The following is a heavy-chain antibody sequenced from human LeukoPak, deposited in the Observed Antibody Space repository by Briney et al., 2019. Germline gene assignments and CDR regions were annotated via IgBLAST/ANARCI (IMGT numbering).Heavy chain of an antibody. CDR2: IRSKANSYAT. D-gene: IGHD1-26*01. Sequence: GGSLRLSCAASGFTFSGSAMHWVRQASGKGLEWVGRIRSKANSYATAYAASVKGRFTISRDDSKNTAYLQMNSLKTEDTAVYYCTGVGATKLDPWGQGTLVTVSS. V-gene: IGHV3-73*01. CDR3: TGVGATKLDP. J-gene: IGHJ5*02. CDR1: GFTFSGSA.